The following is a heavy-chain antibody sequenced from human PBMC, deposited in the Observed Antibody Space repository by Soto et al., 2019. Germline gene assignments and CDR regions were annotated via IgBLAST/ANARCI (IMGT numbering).Heavy chain of an antibody. V-gene: IGHV1-2*02. Sequence: ASVKVSCKASGYTFTGYYMHWVRQAPGQGLEWMGWINPNSGGTNYAQKFQGRVTMTRDTSISTAYMELSRLRSDDTAVYYCARVRVYCSSTSCNNYYYYYGMDVWGQGTTVTVYS. J-gene: IGHJ6*02. CDR2: INPNSGGT. CDR1: GYTFTGYY. CDR3: ARVRVYCSSTSCNNYYYYYGMDV. D-gene: IGHD2-2*01.